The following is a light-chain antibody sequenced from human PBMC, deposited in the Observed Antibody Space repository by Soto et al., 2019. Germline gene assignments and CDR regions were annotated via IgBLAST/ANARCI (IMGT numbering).Light chain of an antibody. CDR2: EAS. Sequence: ETVLTQSPATLSLSPGERVTLSCRASQTVGTSLAWYQQTPGQAPRLLIYEASTRATGIPARFSGSGSGTDFTLTISSLEPEDFAVYYCQARSSWPVTFGGGAKVEIE. CDR3: QARSSWPVT. J-gene: IGKJ4*01. V-gene: IGKV3-11*01. CDR1: QTVGTS.